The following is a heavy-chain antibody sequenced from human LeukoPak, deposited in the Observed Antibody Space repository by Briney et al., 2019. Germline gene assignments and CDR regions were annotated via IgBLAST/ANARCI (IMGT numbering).Heavy chain of an antibody. CDR3: ARESVFYDSSGYLPRFDY. CDR1: GFTVSSNY. Sequence: GGSLRLSCAASGFTVSSNYMSWVRQAPGKGLECVSVIANDGRTYYANSVKGRFTISRDISKNMVYLQMNSLRADDTAVYYCARESVFYDSSGYLPRFDYWGQGTLVTVSS. D-gene: IGHD3-22*01. CDR2: IANDGRT. V-gene: IGHV3-53*01. J-gene: IGHJ4*02.